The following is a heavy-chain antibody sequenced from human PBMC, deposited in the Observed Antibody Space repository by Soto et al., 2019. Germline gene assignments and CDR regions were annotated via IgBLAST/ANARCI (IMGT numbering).Heavy chain of an antibody. CDR2: ISGSGGST. V-gene: IGHV3-23*01. Sequence: GGSLRLSCAASGFTFSSYAMSWVRQAPGKGLEWVSAISGSGGSTYYADSVKGRFTISRDNSKNTLYLQMNSLRAEDTAVYYCAKDKVVDIVANFGDDWFDPWGQGTLVTVSS. CDR1: GFTFSSYA. D-gene: IGHD5-12*01. J-gene: IGHJ5*02. CDR3: AKDKVVDIVANFGDDWFDP.